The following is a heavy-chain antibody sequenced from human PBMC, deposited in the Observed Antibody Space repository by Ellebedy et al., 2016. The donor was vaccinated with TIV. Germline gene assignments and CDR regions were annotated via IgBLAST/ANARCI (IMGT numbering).Heavy chain of an antibody. CDR2: INPNSGGT. D-gene: IGHD3-22*01. CDR3: ARARYYDSSGYFDY. Sequence: ASVKVSCKASGYTFTGYYMHWVRQAPGQGLEWMGWINPNSGGTNYAQKFQGRVTMTRDTSTSTVYMELSSLRSEDTALYHCARARYYDSSGYFDYWGQGTLVTVSS. J-gene: IGHJ4*02. V-gene: IGHV1-2*02. CDR1: GYTFTGYY.